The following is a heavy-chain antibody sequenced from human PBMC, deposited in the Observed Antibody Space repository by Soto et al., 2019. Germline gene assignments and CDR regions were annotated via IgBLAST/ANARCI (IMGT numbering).Heavy chain of an antibody. CDR1: GGSISSYY. V-gene: IGHV4-59*08. J-gene: IGHJ6*03. CDR2: IYYSGST. D-gene: IGHD4-4*01. CDR3: ARYSSTPPSYYMDV. Sequence: SETLSLTCTVSGGSISSYYWSWIRQPPGKGLEWIGYIYYSGSTNYNPSLKSRVTISVDTSKNQFSLKLSSVTAADTAVYYCARYSSTPPSYYMDVWGKGTTVTVSS.